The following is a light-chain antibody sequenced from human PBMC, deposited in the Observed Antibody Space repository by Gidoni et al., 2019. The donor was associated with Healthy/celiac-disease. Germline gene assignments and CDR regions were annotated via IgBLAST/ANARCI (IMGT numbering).Light chain of an antibody. J-gene: IGKJ1*01. CDR3: QQYNSYSGT. V-gene: IGKV1-5*03. Sequence: DIQMTQSPSTMSASVGDRVTITCRASQSISSWLAWYQQKPGKAPKLLIYKASSLESGVPSRFSGSGSVTEFTLTISSLQPDDFATYSCQQYNSYSGTFGQGTKVEI. CDR1: QSISSW. CDR2: KAS.